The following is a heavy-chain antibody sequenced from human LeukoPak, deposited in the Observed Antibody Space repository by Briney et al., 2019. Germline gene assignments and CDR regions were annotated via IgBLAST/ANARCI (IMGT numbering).Heavy chain of an antibody. Sequence: ASVKVSCKASGYTFTSYGISWVRQAPGPGVEWMGWISAYNGNTNYAQKLQGRVTLTTDTSTSTAYMELRSLRSDDTAVYYCARDAVVVGAYYMEVWGKGDTVTVSS. J-gene: IGHJ6*03. V-gene: IGHV1-18*01. CDR3: ARDAVVVGAYYMEV. CDR1: GYTFTSYG. CDR2: ISAYNGNT. D-gene: IGHD2-15*01.